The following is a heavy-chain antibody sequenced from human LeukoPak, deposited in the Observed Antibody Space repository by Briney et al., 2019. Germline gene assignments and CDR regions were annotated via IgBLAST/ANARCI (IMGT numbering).Heavy chain of an antibody. Sequence: SGPALVKPTQTLTLTCTFSGFSLSTTGMRVSWIRQPPGKALEWLARIDWDDDKFYSTSLKTRLTISKDTSKNQVVLTMTNMDPVDTATYYCARNGYSGYDFGYWGQGTLVTVSS. CDR1: GFSLSTTGMR. D-gene: IGHD5-12*01. CDR2: IDWDDDK. J-gene: IGHJ4*02. V-gene: IGHV2-70*04. CDR3: ARNGYSGYDFGY.